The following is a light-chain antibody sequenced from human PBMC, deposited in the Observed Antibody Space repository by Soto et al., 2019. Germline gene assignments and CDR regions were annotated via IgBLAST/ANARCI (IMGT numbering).Light chain of an antibody. J-gene: IGKJ1*01. V-gene: IGKV1-5*01. CDR2: DAS. Sequence: DIQMTQSPSTLSASVGDRVTITCRASQSISSWLAWYQQKPGKAPKLRIYDASSLESGVPSRFSGSGSGTEFTLTISSLQPDDFATYYCQQYNSYLLTFGQGTKVDIK. CDR1: QSISSW. CDR3: QQYNSYLLT.